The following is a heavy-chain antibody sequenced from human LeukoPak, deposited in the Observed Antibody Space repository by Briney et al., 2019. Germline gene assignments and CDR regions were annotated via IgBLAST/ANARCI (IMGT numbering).Heavy chain of an antibody. V-gene: IGHV1-18*01. Sequence: ASVKFSCKASGYTFTSYGISWVRQAPGQGLEWMGWISAYNGNTNYAQKLQGRVTMTTDTSTSTAYMELRSLRSDDTAVYYCASLSPWMDCSSTSCLAFDIWGQGTMVTVSS. CDR2: ISAYNGNT. CDR1: GYTFTSYG. D-gene: IGHD2-2*01. CDR3: ASLSPWMDCSSTSCLAFDI. J-gene: IGHJ3*02.